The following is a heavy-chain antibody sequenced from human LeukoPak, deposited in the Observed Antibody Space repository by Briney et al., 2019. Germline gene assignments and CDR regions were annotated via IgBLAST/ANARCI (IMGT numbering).Heavy chain of an antibody. V-gene: IGHV4-4*07. CDR1: GGSISSYY. CDR3: ARSEPGIAAARLFDY. CDR2: IYTSGST. Sequence: SETLSLTCTVSGGSISSYYWSWIRQPAGKGLEWIGRIYTSGSTNYNPSLKSRVTMSVDTSKNQFSLKLSSVTAADTAVYYCARSEPGIAAARLFDYWGQGTLVTVSS. D-gene: IGHD6-13*01. J-gene: IGHJ4*02.